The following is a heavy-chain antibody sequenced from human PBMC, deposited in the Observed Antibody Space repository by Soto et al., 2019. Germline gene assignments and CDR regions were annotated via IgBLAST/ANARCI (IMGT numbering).Heavy chain of an antibody. CDR2: ISANTGNT. D-gene: IGHD5-12*01. J-gene: IGHJ4*02. CDR1: GYTFTSYG. V-gene: IGHV1-18*01. Sequence: QVQLVQSGAEVKKPGASVKVSCKASGYTFTSYGINWVRQAPGQGLEWMGWISANTGNTHYVQRVQGRVTMTTDTSTSTAYMELRSLRSDDTAVYYCARVQSGYDFAYWGQGTLVTVSS. CDR3: ARVQSGYDFAY.